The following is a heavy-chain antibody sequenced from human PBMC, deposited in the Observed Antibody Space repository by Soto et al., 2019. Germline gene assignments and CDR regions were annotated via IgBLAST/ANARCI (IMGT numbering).Heavy chain of an antibody. Sequence: QVQLVQSGAEVKKPGSSVKVSCKASGVTFSSYAISWVRQAPGQGLEWMGGIIPIFGTANYAQKFQGRVTITADKSTSTAYMELSSLRSEDTAVYYCARDRLAAAGRNWFDPWGQGTLVTVSS. J-gene: IGHJ5*02. D-gene: IGHD6-13*01. CDR1: GVTFSSYA. CDR3: ARDRLAAAGRNWFDP. V-gene: IGHV1-69*06. CDR2: IIPIFGTA.